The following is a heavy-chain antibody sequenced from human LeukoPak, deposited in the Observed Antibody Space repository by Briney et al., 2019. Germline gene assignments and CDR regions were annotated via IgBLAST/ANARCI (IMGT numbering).Heavy chain of an antibody. CDR2: ITSSGSTI. J-gene: IGHJ4*02. D-gene: IGHD3-10*01. Sequence: PGGSLRLSCTASGFIFSSYTMNWVRQAPGKGLEWISYITSSGSTISYAGSVRGRFTISRDNAKKSVYLQLSSLRAEDMAIYYCAGGGVNYGFDSWGQGALVTVSS. CDR3: AGGGVNYGFDS. CDR1: GFIFSSYT. V-gene: IGHV3-48*01.